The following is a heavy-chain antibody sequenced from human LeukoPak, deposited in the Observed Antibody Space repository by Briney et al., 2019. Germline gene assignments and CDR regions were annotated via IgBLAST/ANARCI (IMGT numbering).Heavy chain of an antibody. CDR2: IYYSGST. D-gene: IGHD2-15*01. CDR1: GGSFSGYY. J-gene: IGHJ3*02. V-gene: IGHV4-59*06. Sequence: SETLSLTCAVYGGSFSGYYWSWIRQPPGKGLEWIGYIYYSGSTYYNPSLKSRVTISVDTSKNQFSLKLSSVTAADTAVYYCAVVAAYDDAFDIWGQGTMVTVSS. CDR3: AVVAAYDDAFDI.